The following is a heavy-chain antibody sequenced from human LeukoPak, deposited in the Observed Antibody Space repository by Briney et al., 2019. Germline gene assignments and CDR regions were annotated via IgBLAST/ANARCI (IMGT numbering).Heavy chain of an antibody. D-gene: IGHD3-22*01. V-gene: IGHV4-4*07. Sequence: PSDTVSLTCTFSGGSISSYYWSWIRQPAGKALEGIGRIHTSGSTNYNPSLKSRVTMSVDTSKNQFSLKLSSVTAADTAVYYCARDRYYYDSSGYYLFDYWGQGTLVTVSS. J-gene: IGHJ4*02. CDR3: ARDRYYYDSSGYYLFDY. CDR1: GGSISSYY. CDR2: IHTSGST.